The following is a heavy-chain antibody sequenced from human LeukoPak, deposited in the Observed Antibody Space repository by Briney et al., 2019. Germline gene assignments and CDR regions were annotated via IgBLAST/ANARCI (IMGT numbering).Heavy chain of an antibody. Sequence: ASVKVSCKASGYTFTAYYMHWLRQAPGQGLEWMGIINPSGTSTIYAQKFQGRVTMTRDTSTSTDYMELSSLRFEDTAVYYCARDNSVADTGWWFDPWGREPWSPSPQ. CDR1: GYTFTAYY. CDR3: ARDNSVADTGWWFDP. CDR2: INPSGTST. D-gene: IGHD6-19*01. J-gene: IGHJ5*02. V-gene: IGHV1-46*01.